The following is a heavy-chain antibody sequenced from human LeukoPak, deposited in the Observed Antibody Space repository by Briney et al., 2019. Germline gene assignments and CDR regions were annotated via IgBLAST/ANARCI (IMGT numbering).Heavy chain of an antibody. D-gene: IGHD2-15*01. Sequence: ASVKVSCKASGGTFISYAISWVRQAPGQGLEWMGGIIPIFGTANYAQKFQGRVTITADESTSTAYMELSSLRSEDTAVYYCASGGLLEITPAYYWGQGTLVTVSS. J-gene: IGHJ4*02. CDR1: GGTFISYA. CDR2: IIPIFGTA. CDR3: ASGGLLEITPAYY. V-gene: IGHV1-69*13.